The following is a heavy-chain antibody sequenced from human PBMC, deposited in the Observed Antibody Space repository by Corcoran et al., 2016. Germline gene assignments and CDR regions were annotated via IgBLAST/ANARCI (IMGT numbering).Heavy chain of an antibody. J-gene: IGHJ5*02. CDR3: ARASSSSGWFDP. Sequence: QVTLRESGPALVKPTQTLTLTCTFSGFSLSTSGMCVSWIRQPPGKALEWLALIDWDDDKYYSTSLKTRLTISKDTSKNQVVLTMTNIDPVDTSTYYCARASSSSGWFDPWGQGTLVTVSS. CDR2: IDWDDDK. V-gene: IGHV2-70*01. CDR1: GFSLSTSGMC. D-gene: IGHD6-25*01.